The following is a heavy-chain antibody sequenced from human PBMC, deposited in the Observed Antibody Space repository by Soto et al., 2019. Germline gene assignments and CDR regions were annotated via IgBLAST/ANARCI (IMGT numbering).Heavy chain of an antibody. V-gene: IGHV1-69*04. D-gene: IGHD3-10*01. CDR2: VNPILSMS. CDR1: GDTFSFYS. Sequence: QVQLVQSGAEVKRPGSSVKVSCKASGDTFSFYSINWVRQAPGLGLEWMGRVNPILSMSNYAQRFQGRVTMTADKSTSTAYMARSGLRSEDTAMYYCATSYGSGYRAFDYWGQGALVTVSS. J-gene: IGHJ4*02. CDR3: ATSYGSGYRAFDY.